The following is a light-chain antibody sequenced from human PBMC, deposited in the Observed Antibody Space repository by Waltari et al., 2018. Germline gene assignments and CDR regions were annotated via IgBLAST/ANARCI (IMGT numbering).Light chain of an antibody. CDR2: KAS. CDR3: QQYNSFPWT. V-gene: IGKV1-5*03. J-gene: IGKJ1*01. Sequence: DIQMTQSPSTLSASVGDRVTITCRASQNINYWLAWYQQKPGKAPNLLIYKASSLESGVPSRFSGSGSGTEFTLTFSSLQPGDFATYYCQQYNSFPWTFGQGTKVEIK. CDR1: QNINYW.